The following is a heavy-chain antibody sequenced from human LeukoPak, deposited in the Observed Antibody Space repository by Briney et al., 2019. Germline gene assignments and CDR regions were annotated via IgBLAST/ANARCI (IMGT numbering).Heavy chain of an antibody. Sequence: SETLSLTCAVYGGSFSGYYWSWIRQPPGKGLEWIGEINHSGSTNYNPSLKSRVTISVDTSKNQFSLKLSSVTAADTAVYYCASRNPVPHGDFDYWGQGTLVTVSS. V-gene: IGHV4-34*01. J-gene: IGHJ4*02. D-gene: IGHD2-8*01. CDR3: ASRNPVPHGDFDY. CDR1: GGSFSGYY. CDR2: INHSGST.